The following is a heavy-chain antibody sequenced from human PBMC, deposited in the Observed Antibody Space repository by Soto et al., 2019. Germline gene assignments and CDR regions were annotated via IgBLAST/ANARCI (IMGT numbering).Heavy chain of an antibody. J-gene: IGHJ4*02. Sequence: ETLSLTCIVSGVSVRSYTWSWVRQPANKGLEWIGRVFSSVSATYNPSLKSRVSISMDTPENRISLKLDSVTAADAGVYFCARDGMTTGDTWGPGTLVTVSS. CDR1: GVSVRSYT. V-gene: IGHV4-4*07. CDR3: ARDGMTTGDT. CDR2: VFSSVSA. D-gene: IGHD2-21*02.